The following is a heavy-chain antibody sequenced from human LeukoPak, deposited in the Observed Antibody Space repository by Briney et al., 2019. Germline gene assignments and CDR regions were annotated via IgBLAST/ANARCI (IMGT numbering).Heavy chain of an antibody. J-gene: IGHJ4*02. CDR3: ARDHVVGSFDY. CDR1: GFTFSSYS. D-gene: IGHD2-15*01. Sequence: GGSLRLSCAASGFTFSSYSMNWVRQAPGKGLEWVSSISSSSSYIYYADSVKGRFTISRGNAKNSLYLQMNSLRAEDTAVYYCARDHVVGSFDYWGQGTLVTVSS. V-gene: IGHV3-21*01. CDR2: ISSSSSYI.